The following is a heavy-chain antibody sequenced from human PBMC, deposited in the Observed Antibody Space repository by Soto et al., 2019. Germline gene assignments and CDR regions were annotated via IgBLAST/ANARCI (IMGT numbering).Heavy chain of an antibody. J-gene: IGHJ4*02. V-gene: IGHV1-69*13. Sequence: GXSAQVSFKGSGGTFISYAISWVRQTPGQGLECMGGIIPIFGTANYAQKFQGRVTITADESTSTAYMELSSLRSEDTAVYYCAREGNSSGWFGTYFDYWGQGTLVTVSS. CDR2: IIPIFGTA. CDR1: GGTFISYA. CDR3: AREGNSSGWFGTYFDY. D-gene: IGHD6-19*01.